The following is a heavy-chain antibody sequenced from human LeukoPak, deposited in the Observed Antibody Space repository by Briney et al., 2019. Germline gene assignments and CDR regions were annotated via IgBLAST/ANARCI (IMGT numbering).Heavy chain of an antibody. D-gene: IGHD6-6*01. CDR2: VYYSGNT. J-gene: IGHJ5*02. V-gene: IGHV4-39*07. Sequence: SETLSLTCIVSGGSISGSGSYWGWIRQPPGKGLEWIGSVYYSGNTYNPSLKSRVTISVDTSKNQFSLNLTSVNAADTAIYYCARVMAARREDLNWFDPWGQGTLVTVSS. CDR1: GGSISGSGSY. CDR3: ARVMAARREDLNWFDP.